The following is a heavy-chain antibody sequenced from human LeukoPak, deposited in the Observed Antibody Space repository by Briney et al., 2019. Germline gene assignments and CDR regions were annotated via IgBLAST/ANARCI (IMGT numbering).Heavy chain of an antibody. V-gene: IGHV4-34*01. CDR2: INHSGST. D-gene: IGHD6-19*01. Sequence: SETLSLTCAVYGGSFSGYYWSWIRQPPGKGLEWIGEINHSGSTNYNPSPKSRVTISVDTSKNQFSLKLSSVTAADTAVYHCARGEEQWLEWYFDLWGRGTLVTVSS. J-gene: IGHJ2*01. CDR3: ARGEEQWLEWYFDL. CDR1: GGSFSGYY.